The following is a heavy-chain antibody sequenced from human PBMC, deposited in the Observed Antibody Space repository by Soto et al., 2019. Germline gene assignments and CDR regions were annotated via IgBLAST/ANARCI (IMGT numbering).Heavy chain of an antibody. V-gene: IGHV4-61*03. J-gene: IGHJ4*02. D-gene: IGHD6-19*01. CDR1: GASVSSGDYY. CDR2: IYFSRAT. Sequence: QVQLQKAGPGLVKPSETLALNCSVSGASVSSGDYYWSWIRQPPGKGLEWIGYIYFSRATSYDPSLKRRVSISIDTSKNHFSLKLRSVTAADTAVYYCARVHADDSSGYYLDYWGQGLLVSVSS. CDR3: ARVHADDSSGYYLDY.